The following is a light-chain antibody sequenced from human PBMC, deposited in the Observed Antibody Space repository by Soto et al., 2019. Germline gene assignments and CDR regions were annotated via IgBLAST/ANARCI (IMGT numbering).Light chain of an antibody. Sequence: DIQLTKSPSFLAASVGDRVTISCRTSQGISDYLAWYQQKTGKATKLMIYGASTLQSGVPSRFSGSESGTVFTITLSILQPEDFATYVCQPVNAYTLTFGGGTKLDIK. CDR1: QGISDY. CDR3: QPVNAYTLT. J-gene: IGKJ4*01. CDR2: GAS. V-gene: IGKV1-9*01.